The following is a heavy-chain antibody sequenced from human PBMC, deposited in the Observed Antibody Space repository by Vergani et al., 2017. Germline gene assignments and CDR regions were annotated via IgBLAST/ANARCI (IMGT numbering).Heavy chain of an antibody. CDR1: GFKFSDHY. V-gene: IGHV3-11*04. D-gene: IGHD1-1*01. CDR2: ITPGASTV. Sequence: VQLVQSGGAVVQPGGSLRLSCAASGFKFSDHYMSWIRQAPGTGLEWVSHITPGASTVSYTDSVTGRFTVSRDNDNNSLTLDMTTLRVEDTAVYYCAKNPGISTTRHYYAMDVWGQGTTFTVSS. J-gene: IGHJ6*02. CDR3: AKNPGISTTRHYYAMDV.